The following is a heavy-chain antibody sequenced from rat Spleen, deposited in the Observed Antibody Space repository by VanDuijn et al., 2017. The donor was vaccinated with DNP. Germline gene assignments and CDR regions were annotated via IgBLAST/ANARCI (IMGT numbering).Heavy chain of an antibody. CDR2: ISYVGGRT. J-gene: IGHJ1*01. Sequence: EVQLVESGGGLVQPGRSLRLSCVASGFTFSDYYMAWVRQAPTKGLEWVAYISYVGGRTSYGDSVKGRFTISRDNAKNTQYLQMDSLRSEDTATYYCTTHRTWYFDFWGPGTMVTVSS. V-gene: IGHV5-20*01. CDR3: TTHRTWYFDF. CDR1: GFTFSDYY.